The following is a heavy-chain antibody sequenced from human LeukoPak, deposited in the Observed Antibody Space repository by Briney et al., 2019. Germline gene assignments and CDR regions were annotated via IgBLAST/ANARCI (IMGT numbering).Heavy chain of an antibody. Sequence: GESLRLSCAASGFTVSSNYMTWVRQAPGKGPECVSVIYSAGSTYYADSVKGRFTISRDNSKSILYLQMSNLRVEDTAVYYCARGPGGGATSGYFQHWGQGTLVTVSS. V-gene: IGHV3-53*01. CDR3: ARGPGGGATSGYFQH. D-gene: IGHD1-26*01. CDR2: IYSAGST. CDR1: GFTVSSNY. J-gene: IGHJ1*01.